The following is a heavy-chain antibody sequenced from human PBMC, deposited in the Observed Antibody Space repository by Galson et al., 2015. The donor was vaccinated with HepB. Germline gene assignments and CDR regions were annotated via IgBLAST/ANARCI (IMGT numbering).Heavy chain of an antibody. CDR1: GYTFTSYG. V-gene: IGHV1-18*04. D-gene: IGHD3-22*01. J-gene: IGHJ4*02. CDR2: ISAYNGNT. Sequence: SVKVSCKASGYTFTSYGISWVRQAPGQGLEWMGWISAYNGNTNYAQKLQGRVTMTTDTSTSTAYMELRSLRSDDTAVYYCARDSPRYYYDSSGYSFDYWGQGTLVTVSS. CDR3: ARDSPRYYYDSSGYSFDY.